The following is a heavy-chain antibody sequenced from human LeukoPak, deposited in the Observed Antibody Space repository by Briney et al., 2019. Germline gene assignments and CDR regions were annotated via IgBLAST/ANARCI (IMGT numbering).Heavy chain of an antibody. CDR1: GGSISSSSYY. CDR2: IYYSGST. CDR3: ARQDIVVVPAAPEGAAFDI. Sequence: SETLSLTCTVSGGSISSSSYYWGWIRQPPGKGLEWVGSIYYSGSTYYNPSLESRVTISVDTSKNQFSLKLSSVTAADTAVYYCARQDIVVVPAAPEGAAFDIWGQGTMVTVSS. V-gene: IGHV4-39*01. D-gene: IGHD2-2*01. J-gene: IGHJ3*02.